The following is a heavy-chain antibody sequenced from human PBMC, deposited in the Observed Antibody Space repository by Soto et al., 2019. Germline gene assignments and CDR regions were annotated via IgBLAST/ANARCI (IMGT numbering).Heavy chain of an antibody. CDR1: GFTFSSYA. CDR2: ISGSGGST. D-gene: IGHD6-13*01. J-gene: IGHJ3*02. CDR3: AKDPPYISSWLTDAFDI. Sequence: GGSLRLSCAASGFTFSSYAMSWVRQAPGKGLEWVSAISGSGGSTYYAGSVKGRFTISRDNSKNTLYLQMNSLRAEDTAVYYCAKDPPYISSWLTDAFDIRGKATIVTLS. V-gene: IGHV3-23*01.